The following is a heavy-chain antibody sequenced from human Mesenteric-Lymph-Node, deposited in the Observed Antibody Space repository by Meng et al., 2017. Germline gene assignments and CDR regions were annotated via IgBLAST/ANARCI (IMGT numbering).Heavy chain of an antibody. Sequence: QVQLQQWGAGLLKPSETLSLTCAVYGGSFSGYYWSWIRQPPGKGPEWIGEINHSGSTNYNPSLKSRVTISVDTSKNQFSLKLSSVTAADTAVYYCARGSSSSWYFGYWGQGTLVTVSS. CDR2: INHSGST. CDR1: GGSFSGYY. V-gene: IGHV4-34*01. D-gene: IGHD6-13*01. CDR3: ARGSSSSWYFGY. J-gene: IGHJ4*02.